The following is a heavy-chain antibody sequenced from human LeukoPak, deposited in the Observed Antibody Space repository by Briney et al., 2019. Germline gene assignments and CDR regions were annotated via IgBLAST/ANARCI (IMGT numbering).Heavy chain of an antibody. J-gene: IGHJ6*03. CDR1: GSSISSSSYY. Sequence: KSSETLSLTCTVSGSSISSSSYYWGWIRQPPGKGLEWIGSIYYSGSTYYNPSLKSRVTISVDTSKTQFSLKLSSVTAADTAVYYCARDGDIVATRGSGRDYYYMDVWGKGTTVTVSS. V-gene: IGHV4-39*07. CDR2: IYYSGST. D-gene: IGHD5-12*01. CDR3: ARDGDIVATRGSGRDYYYMDV.